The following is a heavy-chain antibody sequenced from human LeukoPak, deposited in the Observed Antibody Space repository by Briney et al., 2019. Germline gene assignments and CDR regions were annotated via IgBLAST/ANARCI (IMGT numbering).Heavy chain of an antibody. D-gene: IGHD2-21*02. CDR3: ASVLYCGADCYSGRYFFDY. CDR1: GYTFTSYD. J-gene: IGHJ4*02. CDR2: INPSGDSI. Sequence: ASVKVSCKASGYTFTSYDMHWVRQAPGQGIEWMGIINPSGDSISYAQKFQGRVTMTRDTSTSTVYMELSSLRSEDTAVYYCASVLYCGADCYSGRYFFDYWGQGTLVTVSS. V-gene: IGHV1-46*01.